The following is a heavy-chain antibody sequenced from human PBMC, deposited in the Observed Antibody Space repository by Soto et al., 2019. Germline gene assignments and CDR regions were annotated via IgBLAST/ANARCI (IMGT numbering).Heavy chain of an antibody. CDR2: IKQDGNEK. D-gene: IGHD1-26*01. J-gene: IGHJ5*02. Sequence: EVQLVESGGGLVQPGGSLRLSCGASGFTFSSHWMSWVRQAPGKGLEWVASIKQDGNEKRYVDSVKGRFTSSRDDAENSLYLQMNSLRAEDTAVYYCARGSGSYYAGQFDPWGQGTLVTVS. V-gene: IGHV3-7*03. CDR1: GFTFSSHW. CDR3: ARGSGSYYAGQFDP.